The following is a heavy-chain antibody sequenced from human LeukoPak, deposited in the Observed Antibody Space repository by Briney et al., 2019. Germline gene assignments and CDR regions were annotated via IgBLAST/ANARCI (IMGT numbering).Heavy chain of an antibody. J-gene: IGHJ5*02. Sequence: SETLSLTCTVSGGSISSNSYYWGWIRQPPGQGLEWIGSIYYSGTTYYNPSLKSRVTISVDTSKNQFSLKLTSVTAADTAVYYCARKINLSGGYFNWFDPWGQGTLVTVSS. CDR1: GGSISSNSYY. CDR2: IYYSGTT. D-gene: IGHD3-22*01. CDR3: ARKINLSGGYFNWFDP. V-gene: IGHV4-39*07.